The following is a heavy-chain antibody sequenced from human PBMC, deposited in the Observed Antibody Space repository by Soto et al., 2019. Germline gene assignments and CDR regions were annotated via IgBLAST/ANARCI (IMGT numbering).Heavy chain of an antibody. Sequence: LSLTCTVSGGSISSYYWSWIQQPPGKGLEWIGYIYYSGSTNYNPSLKSRVTISVDTSKNQFSLKLSSVTAADTAMYYCARDDSDRPTSYGMDVWGQGTTVTVSS. J-gene: IGHJ6*02. V-gene: IGHV4-59*01. CDR1: GGSISSYY. CDR3: ARDDSDRPTSYGMDV. D-gene: IGHD1-26*01. CDR2: IYYSGST.